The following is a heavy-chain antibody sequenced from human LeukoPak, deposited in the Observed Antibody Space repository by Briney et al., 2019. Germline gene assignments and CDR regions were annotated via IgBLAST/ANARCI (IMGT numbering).Heavy chain of an antibody. CDR3: AKVVSSQTYYFDY. D-gene: IGHD2/OR15-2a*01. Sequence: GGSLRLSCAASGFTFSSYAMSWVRQAPGKGLEWVSTISGSGGNTYYADSVKGRFTISRDNSKDTLYLQMNSLRAEDTAVYYCAKVVSSQTYYFDYWGQGTLVTVSS. J-gene: IGHJ4*02. CDR1: GFTFSSYA. CDR2: ISGSGGNT. V-gene: IGHV3-23*01.